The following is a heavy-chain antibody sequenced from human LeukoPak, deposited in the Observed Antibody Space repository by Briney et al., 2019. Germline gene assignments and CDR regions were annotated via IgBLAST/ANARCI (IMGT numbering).Heavy chain of an antibody. CDR2: TSAYNGNT. Sequence: ASVKVCCKASGYTFTSYGISWVRQAPGQGLEGMGWTSAYNGNTNYAQKLQGRVTMTTDTSTSTAYMELRSLRSDDTAVSYRARDEKRVKHPADYWGQGTLVTVPS. CDR3: ARDEKRVKHPADY. J-gene: IGHJ4*02. CDR1: GYTFTSYG. V-gene: IGHV1-18*01. D-gene: IGHD3-22*01.